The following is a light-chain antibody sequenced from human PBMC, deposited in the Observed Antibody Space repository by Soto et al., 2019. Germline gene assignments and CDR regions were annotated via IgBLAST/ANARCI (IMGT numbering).Light chain of an antibody. J-gene: IGKJ3*01. CDR1: QGISSY. CDR3: QQLNSYPPEFT. V-gene: IGKV1-9*01. CDR2: AAS. Sequence: IQLTQSPSSLSASVGDRVTITCRASQGISSYLAWYQQKPGKAPKLLIYAASTLQSGVPSRFSGSGSGTDVTLTISSLQPEDFATYYCQQLNSYPPEFTFGPGTKVDIK.